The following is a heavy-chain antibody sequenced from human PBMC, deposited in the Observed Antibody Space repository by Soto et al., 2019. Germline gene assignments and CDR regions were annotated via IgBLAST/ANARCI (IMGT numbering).Heavy chain of an antibody. CDR3: ARPFVAMANRGYYYYGKDV. V-gene: IGHV1-8*01. J-gene: IGHJ6*02. Sequence: QVQLVQSGAEVKKPGASVKVSCKASGYTFTSYDINWVRQATGQGLEWMGWMNPNSGNTGYAQKFQGRVTMTRNTSLSTAYMELSSLRFEDTAVYYCARPFVAMANRGYYYYGKDVWGQGTTVTVSS. CDR2: MNPNSGNT. D-gene: IGHD5-18*01. CDR1: GYTFTSYD.